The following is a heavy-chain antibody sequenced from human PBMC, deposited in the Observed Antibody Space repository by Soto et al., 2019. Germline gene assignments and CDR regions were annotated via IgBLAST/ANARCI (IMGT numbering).Heavy chain of an antibody. V-gene: IGHV4-30-4*01. Sequence: LSLTCTVSGGSISSGDYYWSWIRQPPGKGLEWIGYIYYSGSTYYNPSLKSRVTISVDTSKNQFSLKLSSVTAADTAVYYCARVQYSGYDSVADYWGQGTLVTVSS. CDR1: GGSISSGDYY. CDR3: ARVQYSGYDSVADY. D-gene: IGHD5-12*01. J-gene: IGHJ4*02. CDR2: IYYSGST.